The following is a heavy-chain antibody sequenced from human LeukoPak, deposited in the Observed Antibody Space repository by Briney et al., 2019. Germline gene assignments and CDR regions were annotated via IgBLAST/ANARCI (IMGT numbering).Heavy chain of an antibody. V-gene: IGHV3-30*18. J-gene: IGHJ3*02. D-gene: IGHD3-10*01. CDR3: AKERVRGVILGAFDI. CDR2: TSYDGNTR. CDR1: GFTFSSYA. Sequence: GGCLRLSCLASGFTFSSYAMHWVRQAPGKGREWVAVTSYDGNTRYYTDSVKGRFTTSRDNSKNTVYLQMNSLRAEDTAVYYCAKERVRGVILGAFDIWGQGTMVT.